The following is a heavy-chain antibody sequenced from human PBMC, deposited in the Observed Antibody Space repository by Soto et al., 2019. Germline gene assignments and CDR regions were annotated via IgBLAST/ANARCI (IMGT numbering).Heavy chain of an antibody. Sequence: GASVKVSCKASGYTFTSYGISWVRQAPGQGLEWMGWISAYNGNTNYAQKLQGRVTMTTDTSTSTAYMELRSLRSDDTAVYYCARDGYYDFWSGYSHFDYWGQGTLVTVSS. V-gene: IGHV1-18*01. J-gene: IGHJ4*02. CDR3: ARDGYYDFWSGYSHFDY. D-gene: IGHD3-3*01. CDR2: ISAYNGNT. CDR1: GYTFTSYG.